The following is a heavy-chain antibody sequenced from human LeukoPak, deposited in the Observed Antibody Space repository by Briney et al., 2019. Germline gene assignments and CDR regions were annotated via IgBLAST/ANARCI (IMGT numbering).Heavy chain of an antibody. V-gene: IGHV3-23*01. Sequence: GGSLRLSCAASGFTFSTYAMSWVRLAPGRGLEWVSGISGSGGITYLADSVKGRFTISRDNSKNTLYLQMNSLRAEDTAVYYCAKGTVTTLLIDYWGQGTLVTVSS. J-gene: IGHJ4*02. CDR3: AKGTVTTLLIDY. D-gene: IGHD4-17*01. CDR1: GFTFSTYA. CDR2: ISGSGGIT.